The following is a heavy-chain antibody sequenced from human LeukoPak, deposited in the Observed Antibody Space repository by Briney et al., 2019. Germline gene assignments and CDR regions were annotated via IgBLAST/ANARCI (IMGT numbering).Heavy chain of an antibody. V-gene: IGHV3-43*02. CDR2: ISGDGGST. CDR1: GFTFDDYA. J-gene: IGHJ4*02. D-gene: IGHD5-18*01. Sequence: GGSLRLSCAASGFTFDDYAMHWVRQAPGKGLEWVSRISGDGGSTYYADSVKGRFTISRDNSKNSLYLQMNSLSTEDTALYYCAKDILTAMVKDDYWGEGALLTVS. CDR3: AKDILTAMVKDDY.